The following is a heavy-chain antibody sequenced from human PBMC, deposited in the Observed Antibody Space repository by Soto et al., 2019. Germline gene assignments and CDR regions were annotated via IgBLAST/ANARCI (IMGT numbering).Heavy chain of an antibody. V-gene: IGHV4-31*02. CDR2: FYSSGIT. Sequence: WTWMRQHPGRGLEWIGFFYSSGITYYNPSLKSRLTISVDTSKSQFSLKLTTVTAADTAVYYCARGGGKSTVFDPWGQGTLVTVSS. CDR3: ARGGGKSTVFDP. J-gene: IGHJ5*02. D-gene: IGHD4-17*01.